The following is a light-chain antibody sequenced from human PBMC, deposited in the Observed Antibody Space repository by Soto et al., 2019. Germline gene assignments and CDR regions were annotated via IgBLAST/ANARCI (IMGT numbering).Light chain of an antibody. CDR1: QSVSSSY. CDR2: SAS. CDR3: QQYGSSSYT. V-gene: IGKV3-20*01. Sequence: EIVLTHSPGTLSLSPGERATLSCRASQSVSSSYLGWYQQKPGQAPRLLIYSASSRATGIPDRFSGSGSGTDFTLTISRLEPEDFAVYYCQQYGSSSYTFGQGTKLEIK. J-gene: IGKJ2*01.